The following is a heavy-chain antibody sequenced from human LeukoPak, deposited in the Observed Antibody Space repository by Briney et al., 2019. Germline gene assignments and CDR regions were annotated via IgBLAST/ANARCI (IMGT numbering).Heavy chain of an antibody. Sequence: GESLKISCHGSGYSFTSYWIGWVRQTPGKGLEWMGIIYPGDSDTRYSPSFQGQVTISADKSISTAYLQWSSLKASDTAMYYCARQLCSGGSCYDWFDPWGQGTLVTVPS. J-gene: IGHJ5*02. CDR1: GYSFTSYW. CDR3: ARQLCSGGSCYDWFDP. V-gene: IGHV5-51*01. CDR2: IYPGDSDT. D-gene: IGHD2-15*01.